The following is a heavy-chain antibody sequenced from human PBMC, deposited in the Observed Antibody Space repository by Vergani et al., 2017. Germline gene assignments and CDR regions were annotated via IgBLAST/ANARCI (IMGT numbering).Heavy chain of an antibody. CDR1: GYTFTSYG. V-gene: IGHV1-18*01. CDR3: ASAATWYSSRYYGMDV. J-gene: IGHJ6*02. Sequence: QVQLVQSGAEVKKPGASVKVSCKASGYTFTSYGISWVRQAPGQGLEWRGWISGYNVNTNYAPKLQGRVTITTDTSTSTAYMELRSLRSDDTAVNYCASAATWYSSRYYGMDVWGQGTTVTVSS. CDR2: ISGYNVNT. D-gene: IGHD6-13*01.